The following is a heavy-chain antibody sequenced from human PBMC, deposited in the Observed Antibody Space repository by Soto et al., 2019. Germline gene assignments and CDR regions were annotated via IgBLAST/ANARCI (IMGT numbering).Heavy chain of an antibody. V-gene: IGHV3-30*18. CDR1: GFTFSSYG. CDR3: AKDRMGFGEAPYVPDY. Sequence: QVQLVESGGGVVQPGRSLRLSCAASGFTFSSYGMHWVRQAPGKGLEWVAVISYDGSNKYYADSVKGRFTISRDNSKNTLYLQMNSLSAEDTAVYYCAKDRMGFGEAPYVPDYWGQGTLVTVSS. CDR2: ISYDGSNK. D-gene: IGHD3-10*01. J-gene: IGHJ4*02.